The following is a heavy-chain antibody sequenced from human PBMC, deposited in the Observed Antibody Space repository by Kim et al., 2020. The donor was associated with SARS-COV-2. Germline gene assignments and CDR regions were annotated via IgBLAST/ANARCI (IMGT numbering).Heavy chain of an antibody. CDR2: MNPNSGNT. CDR3: ARGTWDYYYSSGYRTYYFDY. D-gene: IGHD3-22*01. CDR1: GYTFTSYD. V-gene: IGHV1-8*01. Sequence: ASVKVSCKASGYTFTSYDINWVRQATGQGLEWMGWMNPNSGNTGYAQKFQGRVTMTRNTSISTAYMELSSLRSEDTAVYYCARGTWDYYYSSGYRTYYFDYSGQGTLVTVSS. J-gene: IGHJ4*02.